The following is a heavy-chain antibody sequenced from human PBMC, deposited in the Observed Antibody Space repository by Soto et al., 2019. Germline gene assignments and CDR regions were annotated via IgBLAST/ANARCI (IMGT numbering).Heavy chain of an antibody. CDR3: ARHDTTVVTPFDY. CDR1: GGSISSYY. V-gene: IGHV4-59*08. Sequence: QVQLQESGPGLVKPSETLSLTCTVSGGSISSYYWSWIRQPPGKGLEWIGYIYYSGSTNYNPSLKSRVTISVDTSKNQFSLKLSSVTAADTAVYYCARHDTTVVTPFDYWGQGTLVTVSS. CDR2: IYYSGST. D-gene: IGHD4-17*01. J-gene: IGHJ4*02.